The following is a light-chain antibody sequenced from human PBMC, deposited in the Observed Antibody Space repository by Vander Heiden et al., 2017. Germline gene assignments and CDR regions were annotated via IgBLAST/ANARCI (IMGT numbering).Light chain of an antibody. CDR1: QRVLYSPNNKNY. J-gene: IGKJ2*01. CDR2: WAS. V-gene: IGKV4-1*01. CDR3: QQYYSTPYT. Sequence: DIVMTQSPDSLAVSLGERATINCKSTQRVLYSPNNKNYLAWYQQKPGQPPKLLIDWASTRESGVPDRFSGSGSGTDFTLTISSLQAEDVAVYYCQQYYSTPYTFGQGTKLEIK.